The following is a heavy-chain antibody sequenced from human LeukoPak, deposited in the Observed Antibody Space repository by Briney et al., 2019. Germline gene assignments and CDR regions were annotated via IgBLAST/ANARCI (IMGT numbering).Heavy chain of an antibody. CDR2: IIPIFGTA. CDR1: GGTFISYA. D-gene: IGHD1-1*01. V-gene: IGHV1-69*05. J-gene: IGHJ4*02. Sequence: SVKVSCKASGGTFISYAISWVRQAPGQGLEWMGGIIPIFGTANYAQKLQGRVTMTTDTSTSTAYMELRSLRSDDTAVYYCARETGRETNWGQGTLVTVSS. CDR3: ARETGRETN.